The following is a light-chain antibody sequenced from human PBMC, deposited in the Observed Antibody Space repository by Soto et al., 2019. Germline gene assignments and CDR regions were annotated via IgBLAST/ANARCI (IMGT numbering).Light chain of an antibody. CDR3: SSLATTSTLV. Sequence: QLVLTQPASVSGSPGQSITISCTGTSSDVGGYNYVSWYQQNPGKAPKLMIYDVSNRPSGVSNRFSGSKSGNTASLTISGLQVEDEADYYCSSLATTSTLVFGTGTKVTVL. J-gene: IGLJ1*01. CDR2: DVS. V-gene: IGLV2-14*01. CDR1: SSDVGGYNY.